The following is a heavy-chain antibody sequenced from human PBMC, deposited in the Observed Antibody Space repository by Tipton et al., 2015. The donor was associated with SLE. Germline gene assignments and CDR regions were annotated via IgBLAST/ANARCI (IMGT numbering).Heavy chain of an antibody. CDR3: ARGSGTVVTPSLYYFDY. V-gene: IGHV4-4*09. J-gene: IGHJ4*02. Sequence: TLSLTCTVSGGSISSYYWSWIRQPPGKGLEWIGYIYTSGSTNYNPSLKSRVTISVDTSKNQFSLKLSSVTAADTAVFYCARGSGTVVTPSLYYFDYWGQGTLVTVSS. CDR1: GGSISSYY. CDR2: IYTSGST. D-gene: IGHD4-23*01.